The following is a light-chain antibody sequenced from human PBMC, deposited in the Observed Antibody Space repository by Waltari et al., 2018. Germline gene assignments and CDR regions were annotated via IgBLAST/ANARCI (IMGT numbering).Light chain of an antibody. J-gene: IGKJ2*01. CDR3: HQSHTVPHT. CDR1: QTISTY. Sequence: DIQMTQSPSSLSASVGDSVTITCRASQTISTYLNWYQKTAGKAPKLLIYAAYALQSGVPSRLRGSGSGTDFTLTITSLQPEDFATYYCHQSHTVPHTFGQGTKLEIK. V-gene: IGKV1-39*01. CDR2: AAY.